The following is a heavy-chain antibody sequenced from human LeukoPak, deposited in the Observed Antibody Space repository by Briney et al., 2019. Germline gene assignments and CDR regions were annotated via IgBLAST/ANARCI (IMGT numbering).Heavy chain of an antibody. CDR2: IRGRANNYAT. CDR1: GFTFSGSA. V-gene: IGHV3-73*01. D-gene: IGHD6-19*01. J-gene: IGHJ4*02. Sequence: GGSLRLSCAASGFTFSGSAMHWVRQASWKGLEWVGRIRGRANNYATAYAASVKGRFTISRDDSKNTAYLQMNSLKTEDTAVYYCTRPSYSSGRDYWGQGTLVTVSS. CDR3: TRPSYSSGRDY.